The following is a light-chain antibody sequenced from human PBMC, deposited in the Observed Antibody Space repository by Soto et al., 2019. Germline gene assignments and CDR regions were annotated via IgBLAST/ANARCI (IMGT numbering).Light chain of an antibody. J-gene: IGKJ1*01. CDR3: QHYNSYPWT. CDR2: RAS. V-gene: IGKV1-5*03. CDR1: QSISNW. Sequence: DIQMTQSPSTLSASVGDRVTITCRASQSISNWLAWYQQKPGKAPKFLIYRASILESGVSSRFSGSGSGTEFTLTISSLQPDDFATYFCQHYNSYPWTFGQGTKVDIK.